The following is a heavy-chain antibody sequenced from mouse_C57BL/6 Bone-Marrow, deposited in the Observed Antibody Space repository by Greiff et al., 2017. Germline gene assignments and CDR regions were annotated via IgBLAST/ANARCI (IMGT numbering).Heavy chain of an antibody. J-gene: IGHJ2*01. Sequence: VQLKESGAELVKPGASVKMSCKASGYTFTTYPIEWMKQNHGKSLEWIGNFHPYNDDTKYNEKFKGKATLTVEKSSSTVYLGLSRLTSDDSAVYYCARGGNYGGYYFDYWGQGTTLTVSS. CDR2: FHPYNDDT. CDR3: ARGGNYGGYYFDY. D-gene: IGHD2-1*01. V-gene: IGHV1-47*01. CDR1: GYTFTTYP.